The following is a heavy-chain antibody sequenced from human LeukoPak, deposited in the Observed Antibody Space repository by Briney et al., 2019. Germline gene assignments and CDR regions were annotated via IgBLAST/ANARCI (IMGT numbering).Heavy chain of an antibody. D-gene: IGHD4-17*01. CDR3: ARDSWDYGDYKGAFDY. Sequence: SETLSLTCTVSGGSISSGSYYWSWIRQPAGKGLEWIGRIYTSGSTNYNPSLKSRVTISVDTSKNQFSLKLSSVTAADTAVYYCARDSWDYGDYKGAFDYWGQGTLVTVSS. J-gene: IGHJ4*02. CDR2: IYTSGST. V-gene: IGHV4-61*02. CDR1: GGSISSGSYY.